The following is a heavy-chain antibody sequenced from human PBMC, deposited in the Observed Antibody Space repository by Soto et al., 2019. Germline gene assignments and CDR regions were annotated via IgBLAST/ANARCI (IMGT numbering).Heavy chain of an antibody. Sequence: SETLSLTCTVSGGSISSYYWSWIRQPPGKGLEWIGYIYYSGSTNYNPSLKSRVTISVDTSKNQFSLKLSSVTAADTAVYYCARLEYSSSRYTYNWFDPWGQGTLVTVSS. V-gene: IGHV4-59*08. CDR2: IYYSGST. J-gene: IGHJ5*02. D-gene: IGHD6-13*01. CDR3: ARLEYSSSRYTYNWFDP. CDR1: GGSISSYY.